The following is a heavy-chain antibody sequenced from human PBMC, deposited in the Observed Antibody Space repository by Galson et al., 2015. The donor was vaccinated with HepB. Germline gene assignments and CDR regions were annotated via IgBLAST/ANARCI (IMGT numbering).Heavy chain of an antibody. CDR1: GFTFSSYG. V-gene: IGHV3-30*18. D-gene: IGHD2-2*01. J-gene: IGHJ6*02. Sequence: SLRLSCAASGFTFSSYGMHWVRQAPGKGLEWVAVISYDGSNKYYADSVKGRFTISRDNSRNTLYLQMNSLRAEDTAVYYCAKEVVPAATTYYYYYYGMDVWGQGTTVTVSS. CDR2: ISYDGSNK. CDR3: AKEVVPAATTYYYYYYGMDV.